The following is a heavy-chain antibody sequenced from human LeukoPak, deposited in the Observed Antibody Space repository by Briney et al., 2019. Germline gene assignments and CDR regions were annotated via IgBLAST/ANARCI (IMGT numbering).Heavy chain of an antibody. CDR3: AGPGAGDLDY. D-gene: IGHD3-10*01. CDR2: INHSGST. Sequence: PGGSLRLSCAASGFTFSSYAMHWVRQAPGKGLEWIGEINHSGSTNYSPSLKSRVTISVDTSKNHFSLKLSSVTAADTAVYYCAGPGAGDLDYWGQGTLVTVSS. V-gene: IGHV4-34*08. CDR1: GFTFSSYA. J-gene: IGHJ4*02.